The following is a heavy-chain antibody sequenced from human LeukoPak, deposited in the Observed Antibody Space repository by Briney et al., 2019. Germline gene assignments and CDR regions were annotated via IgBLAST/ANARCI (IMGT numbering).Heavy chain of an antibody. CDR1: GFTFSTYG. Sequence: GGSVRLSCAASGFTFSTYGMHWVRQAPGKGLECVSVIYSRGGTYYADSVQGRFTISRDASKNTLFLQMNSLRADDTAVYYCARKTDSSGSGDYWGQGTLVTVSS. V-gene: IGHV3-NL1*01. D-gene: IGHD3-22*01. CDR2: IYSRGGT. CDR3: ARKTDSSGSGDY. J-gene: IGHJ4*02.